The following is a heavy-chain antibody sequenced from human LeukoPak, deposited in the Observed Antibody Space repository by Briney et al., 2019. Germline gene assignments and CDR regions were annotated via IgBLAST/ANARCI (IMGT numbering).Heavy chain of an antibody. V-gene: IGHV4-34*01. CDR1: GGSFSGYY. D-gene: IGHD4-11*01. CDR2: INHSGST. CDR3: ARGADYGNYVGYFQH. Sequence: SETLSLTCAVYGGSFSGYYWSWIRQPPGKGLEWIGEINHSGSTNYNPSLKSRVTISVDTSKNQFSLKLSSVTAADTAVYYCARGADYGNYVGYFQHWGQGTLVTVS. J-gene: IGHJ1*01.